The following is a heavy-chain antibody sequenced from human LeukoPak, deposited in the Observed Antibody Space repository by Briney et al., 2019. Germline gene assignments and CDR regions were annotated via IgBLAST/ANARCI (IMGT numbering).Heavy chain of an antibody. V-gene: IGHV1-8*01. D-gene: IGHD3-22*01. Sequence: GASVKVSCKASGYTFTSYDINWVRQATGQGLEWMGWMNPNSGNTGYAQKFQGRVTITADESTSTAYMELSSLRSEDTAVYYCARGDYYDSSEFDYWGQGTLVTVSS. CDR2: MNPNSGNT. CDR3: ARGDYYDSSEFDY. CDR1: GYTFTSYD. J-gene: IGHJ4*02.